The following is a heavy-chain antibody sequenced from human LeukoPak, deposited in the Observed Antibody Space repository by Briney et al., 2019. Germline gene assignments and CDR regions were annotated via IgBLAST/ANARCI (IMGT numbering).Heavy chain of an antibody. D-gene: IGHD6-19*01. CDR3: AREPTKVAGAFDI. J-gene: IGHJ3*02. Sequence: QPGGSLRLSCAASGFTFSSYWMSWVRQAPGKGLEWVANIKQDGSEKYYVDSVKGRFTISRDNAKNSLYLQMNSLRAEDTAVYYCAREPTKVAGAFDIWGQGTMVTVSS. V-gene: IGHV3-7*01. CDR2: IKQDGSEK. CDR1: GFTFSSYW.